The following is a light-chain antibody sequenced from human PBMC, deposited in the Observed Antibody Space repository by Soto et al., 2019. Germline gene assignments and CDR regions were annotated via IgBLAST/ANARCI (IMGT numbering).Light chain of an antibody. Sequence: EIVLTQSPGTLSLSPGERTTLSCRASQSISSTYFAWYQQKPGQAPRLLIYGASSRATGIPDRFSGSGSGTDFTLTISRLEPEDFAAYYCQQYGTSPQTFGQGTRVEIK. CDR3: QQYGTSPQT. V-gene: IGKV3-20*01. CDR1: QSISSTY. CDR2: GAS. J-gene: IGKJ1*01.